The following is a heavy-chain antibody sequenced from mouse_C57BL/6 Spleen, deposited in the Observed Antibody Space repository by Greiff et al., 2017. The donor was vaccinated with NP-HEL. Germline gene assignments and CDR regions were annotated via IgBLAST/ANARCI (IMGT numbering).Heavy chain of an antibody. CDR3: AKKGANWAFAY. Sequence: QVQLQQPGAELVKPGASVKLSCKASGYTFTSYWMQWVNQRPGQGLEWIGEIDPSDSYTNYNQKFKGKATLTVDTSSSTAYMQLSSLTSEDSAVYYCAKKGANWAFAYWGQGTLVTVSA. V-gene: IGHV1-50*01. CDR2: IDPSDSYT. D-gene: IGHD4-1*01. CDR1: GYTFTSYW. J-gene: IGHJ3*01.